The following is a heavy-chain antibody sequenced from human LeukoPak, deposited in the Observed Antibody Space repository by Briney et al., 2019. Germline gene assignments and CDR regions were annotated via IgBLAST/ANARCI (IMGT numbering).Heavy chain of an antibody. Sequence: GGSLRLSCAASRFTFSNHWMHWVRQAPGKGLVWVSHINTDGSSTTYTDSVKGRFTISRDNAKNTLYLQRNSLRAEDTAMYYCTFVGVKPYWGQGTLVTVSS. CDR3: TFVGVKPY. V-gene: IGHV3-74*01. J-gene: IGHJ4*02. D-gene: IGHD1-26*01. CDR1: RFTFSNHW. CDR2: INTDGSST.